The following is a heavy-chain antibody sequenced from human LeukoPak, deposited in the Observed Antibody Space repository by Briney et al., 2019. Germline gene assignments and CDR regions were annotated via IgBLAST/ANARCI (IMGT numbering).Heavy chain of an antibody. D-gene: IGHD5-24*01. CDR3: AVPRDGYSNDY. CDR1: GGTFSSYA. Sequence: ASVKVSCKASGGTFSSYAISWVRQAPGQGLEWMGRIIPIFGTANYAQKFQGRVTITTDESTSTAYMELSSLRSEDTAVYYCAVPRDGYSNDYWGQGTLVTVSS. J-gene: IGHJ4*02. V-gene: IGHV1-69*05. CDR2: IIPIFGTA.